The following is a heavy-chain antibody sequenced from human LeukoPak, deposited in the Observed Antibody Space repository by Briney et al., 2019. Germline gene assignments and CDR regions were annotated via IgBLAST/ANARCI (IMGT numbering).Heavy chain of an antibody. CDR2: IYDSGST. V-gene: IGHV4-59*11. J-gene: IGHJ4*02. CDR1: GGSISSHY. D-gene: IGHD3-3*01. Sequence: PSETLSLTCTVSGGSISSHYWSWIRQPPGKGLEWIGYIYDSGSTNYNPSLKSRVTISVDTSKNQFSLKLSSVTAADPAVYYCARENVFGVVIDYYFDYWGQGTLVTVSS. CDR3: ARENVFGVVIDYYFDY.